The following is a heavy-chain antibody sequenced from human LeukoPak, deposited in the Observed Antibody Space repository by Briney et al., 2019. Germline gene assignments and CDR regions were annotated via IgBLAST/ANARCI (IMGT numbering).Heavy chain of an antibody. Sequence: GGSLRLSCAASGFTFSSYSMNWARQAPGKGLKWVSSISSSSSYIYYADSVKGRFTISRDNAKNSLYLQMNSLRAEDTAVYYCAREGIAAADYDYYYYMDVWGKGTTVTVSS. V-gene: IGHV3-21*01. CDR1: GFTFSSYS. CDR2: ISSSSSYI. CDR3: AREGIAAADYDYYYYMDV. J-gene: IGHJ6*03. D-gene: IGHD6-13*01.